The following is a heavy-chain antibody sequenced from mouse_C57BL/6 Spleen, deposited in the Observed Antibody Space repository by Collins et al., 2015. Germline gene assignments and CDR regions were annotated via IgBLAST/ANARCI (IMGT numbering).Heavy chain of an antibody. D-gene: IGHD2-4*01. CDR3: ARWDDYDDGSMDY. V-gene: IGHV1-55*01. CDR2: IYPGSGST. Sequence: QVQLQQPGAELVKPGASVKMSCKASGYTFTSYWITWVKQRPGQGLEWIGDIYPGSGSTNYNEKFKSKATLTVDTSSSTAYMQLSSLTSEDSAVYYCARWDDYDDGSMDYWGQGTSVTVSS. CDR1: GYTFTSYW. J-gene: IGHJ4*01.